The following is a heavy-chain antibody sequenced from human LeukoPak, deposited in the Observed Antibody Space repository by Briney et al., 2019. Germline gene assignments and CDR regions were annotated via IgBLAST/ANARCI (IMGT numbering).Heavy chain of an antibody. Sequence: SGPALVKPTQTLTLTCTFSGFSLSTSGMRVSWIRQPPGKALEWLARIDWDDDKFYSTSLKTRLTISKDTSKNQVVLTMTNMDPVDTATYYCARTISGSYYNDRLYFDYWGQGTLVTVSS. V-gene: IGHV2-70*04. CDR3: ARTISGSYYNDRLYFDY. D-gene: IGHD3-10*01. CDR1: GFSLSTSGMR. J-gene: IGHJ4*02. CDR2: IDWDDDK.